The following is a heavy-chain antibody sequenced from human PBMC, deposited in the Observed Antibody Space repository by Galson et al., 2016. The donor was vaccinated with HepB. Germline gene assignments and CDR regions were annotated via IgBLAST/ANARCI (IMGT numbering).Heavy chain of an antibody. CDR3: VKDRGCPNCRYDY. D-gene: IGHD1-1*01. CDR1: GFAFGTYG. J-gene: IGHJ4*02. V-gene: IGHV3-30*18. Sequence: SLRLSCAASGFAFGTYGMHWVRQTPGKGLEWVALISYDGSYSSYADSVKGRFTISRDNSKNTQYLQMSSLRPEDTALYYCVKDRGCPNCRYDYWGQGALVTVSS. CDR2: ISYDGSYS.